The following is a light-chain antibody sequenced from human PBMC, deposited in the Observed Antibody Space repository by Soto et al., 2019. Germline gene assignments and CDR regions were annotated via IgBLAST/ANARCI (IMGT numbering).Light chain of an antibody. CDR2: AAS. V-gene: IGKV1-12*01. J-gene: IGKJ3*01. CDR1: QGISSW. Sequence: DIQLTQSPSFVSASVGDRVTITCRASQGISSWLAWYQQKPGQAPKLLIYAASSLQSGVPSRFSGSGSWTDVTLTINSLQPEDFATYYCQQANSSPFTFGPGTRVDIK. CDR3: QQANSSPFT.